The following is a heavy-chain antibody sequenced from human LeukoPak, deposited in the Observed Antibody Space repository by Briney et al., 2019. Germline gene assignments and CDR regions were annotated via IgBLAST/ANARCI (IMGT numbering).Heavy chain of an antibody. Sequence: PSETLSLTCTVSGGSISGYYWSWIRQPPGKGLEWIGYIYYSGSTNYNPSLKSRVTISVDPSRNQLSLKLNSVTAADTAVYYCARQGYKSGWYPTFDFWGPGTQVIVSS. CDR2: IYYSGST. J-gene: IGHJ4*02. D-gene: IGHD6-19*01. V-gene: IGHV4-59*01. CDR1: GGSISGYY. CDR3: ARQGYKSGWYPTFDF.